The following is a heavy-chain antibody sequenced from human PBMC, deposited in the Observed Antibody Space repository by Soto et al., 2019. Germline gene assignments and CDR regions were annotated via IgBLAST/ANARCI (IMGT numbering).Heavy chain of an antibody. J-gene: IGHJ6*02. CDR1: GLIFSDYH. V-gene: IGHV3-72*01. D-gene: IGHD6-19*01. CDR3: AMLGGWSGGSSGMDV. Sequence: EVQLVESGGGLVQPGGSLRLSCAASGLIFSDYHMDWVRQAPGKGLEWVGRIRRKANSYTTEYAASVKGRFTISRDDSQNSLYLQMTILKSEYTAVYYCAMLGGWSGGSSGMDVWGQGTTVTVSS. CDR2: IRRKANSYTT.